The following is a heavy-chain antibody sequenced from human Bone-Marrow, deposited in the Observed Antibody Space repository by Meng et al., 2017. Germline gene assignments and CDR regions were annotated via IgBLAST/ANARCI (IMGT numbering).Heavy chain of an antibody. Sequence: QLQESGPGLVKPAQSLSPTCSVSGGSINSAGYYWSWIRQHPGKGLEWIGYIYYTENTYYNPSLKSPMTISLDKSKNQFSLKLNSVTVADTAVYYCARGRASCSSGGCSLGWFDPWGQGTLVTVSS. CDR3: ARGRASCSSGGCSLGWFDP. J-gene: IGHJ5*02. CDR2: IYYTENT. CDR1: GGSINSAGYY. V-gene: IGHV4-31*01. D-gene: IGHD2-15*01.